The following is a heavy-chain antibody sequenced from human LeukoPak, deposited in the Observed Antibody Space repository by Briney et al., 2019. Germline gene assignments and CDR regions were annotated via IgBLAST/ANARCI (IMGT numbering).Heavy chain of an antibody. Sequence: SVKVSCKASGGAFSSYAISWVRQAPGQGLEWMGGIIPIFGTANYAQKFQGRVTITTDESTSTAYMELSSLRSEDTAVYYCARDCSSTSCYPHWGQGTLVTVSS. CDR3: ARDCSSTSCYPH. CDR2: IIPIFGTA. J-gene: IGHJ4*02. D-gene: IGHD2-2*01. V-gene: IGHV1-69*05. CDR1: GGAFSSYA.